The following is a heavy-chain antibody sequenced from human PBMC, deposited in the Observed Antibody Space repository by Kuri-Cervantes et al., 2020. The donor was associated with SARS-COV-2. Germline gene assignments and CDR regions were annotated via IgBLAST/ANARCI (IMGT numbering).Heavy chain of an antibody. D-gene: IGHD2-15*01. Sequence: GESLKISCAASGFTFDDYTMHLVRQAPGKGLELVSLISLDGGSKYDADSVKGRFTISRDNSKNSLYLQMNSLRTEDTALYYCASTLRSTTRWYYMDVWGKGTTVTVSS. CDR2: ISLDGGSK. J-gene: IGHJ6*03. CDR1: GFTFDDYT. V-gene: IGHV3-43*01. CDR3: ASTLRSTTRWYYMDV.